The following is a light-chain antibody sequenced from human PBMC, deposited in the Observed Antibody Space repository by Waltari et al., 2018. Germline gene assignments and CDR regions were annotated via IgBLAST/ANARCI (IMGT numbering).Light chain of an antibody. CDR1: SSDIGTYKF. V-gene: IGLV2-8*01. CDR3: SSYAGTKKLL. CDR2: EVN. J-gene: IGLJ2*01. Sequence: QSALTQPPSASGSPGQSVTISCSGSSSDIGTYKFVSWYQQHPGKSPKLIIYEVNQRPSGVPDRFSGSKSGHTASLTVSGLLPEDEADYYCSSYAGTKKLLFGGVTKLTVL.